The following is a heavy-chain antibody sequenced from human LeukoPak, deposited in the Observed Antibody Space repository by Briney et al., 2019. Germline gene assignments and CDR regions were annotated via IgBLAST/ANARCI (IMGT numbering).Heavy chain of an antibody. D-gene: IGHD3-10*01. CDR1: GGSISSSSYY. CDR2: IYYSGST. CDR3: ARRRGLWFGELLYQRDYKFDY. Sequence: SETLSLTCTVSGGSISSSSYYWGWIRQPPGKGLEWIGSIYYSGSTYYNPSLKSRVTISVDTSKNQFSLKLSSVTAADTAVYYCARRRGLWFGELLYQRDYKFDYWGQGTLVTVSS. V-gene: IGHV4-39*07. J-gene: IGHJ4*02.